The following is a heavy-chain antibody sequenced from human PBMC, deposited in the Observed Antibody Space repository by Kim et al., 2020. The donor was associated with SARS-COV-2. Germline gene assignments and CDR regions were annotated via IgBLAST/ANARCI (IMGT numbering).Heavy chain of an antibody. J-gene: IGHJ4*02. Sequence: AASVKGRFTISKDDSKNTAYLQRNGLRTEDTAVYYCTTNPTDTAMGIDYWGQGTLVTVSS. D-gene: IGHD5-18*01. CDR3: TTNPTDTAMGIDY. V-gene: IGHV3-73*01.